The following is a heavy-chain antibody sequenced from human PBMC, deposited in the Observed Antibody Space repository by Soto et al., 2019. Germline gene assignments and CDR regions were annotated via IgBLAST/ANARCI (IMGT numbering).Heavy chain of an antibody. J-gene: IGHJ4*02. V-gene: IGHV4-39*01. CDR1: GGSISSSSYY. CDR2: IFYSGST. CDR3: ARRVDWTHFDY. D-gene: IGHD5-12*01. Sequence: QLQLQESGPGLVKPSETLSLTCTVSGGSISSSSYYWGWIRQPPGKGLEWIGNIFYSGSTYFNPSLKSRVTISVDTSKNQFSLKLSSVTAADTAVYYCARRVDWTHFDYWGQGTLVTVSS.